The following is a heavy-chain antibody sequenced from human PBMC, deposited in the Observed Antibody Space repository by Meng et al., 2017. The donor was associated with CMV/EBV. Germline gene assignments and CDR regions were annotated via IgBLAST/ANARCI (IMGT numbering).Heavy chain of an antibody. CDR1: GFTFSSYA. CDR3: ARAGYYGSGSYYNGRRFVYYGMDV. V-gene: IGHV3-48*03. D-gene: IGHD3-10*01. CDR2: ISSSGSTI. Sequence: GESLKISCAASGFTFSSYAMHWVRQAPGKGLEWVSYISSSGSTIYYADSVKGRFTISRDNAKNSLYLQMNSLRAEDTAVYYCARAGYYGSGSYYNGRRFVYYGMDVWGQGTTVTVSS. J-gene: IGHJ6*02.